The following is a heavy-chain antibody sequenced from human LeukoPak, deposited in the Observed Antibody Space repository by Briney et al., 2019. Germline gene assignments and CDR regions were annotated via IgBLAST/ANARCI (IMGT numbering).Heavy chain of an antibody. Sequence: GASVKVSCKASGYGFTRYAMHWVRQAPGQTLEWMGWINTDNGNTKYSQKFQGRVAITRDTSASTAYMELSSLRSEDTAVYYCARGSNTLPWFDPWGQGTLVTVSS. CDR1: GYGFTRYA. CDR3: ARGSNTLPWFDP. J-gene: IGHJ5*02. D-gene: IGHD2-2*01. V-gene: IGHV1-3*04. CDR2: INTDNGNT.